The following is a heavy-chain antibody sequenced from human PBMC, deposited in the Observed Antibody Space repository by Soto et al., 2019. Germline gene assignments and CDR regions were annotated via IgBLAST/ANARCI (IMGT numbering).Heavy chain of an antibody. D-gene: IGHD4-4*01. CDR2: IRYDGSNQ. CDR3: ASGWTTVNLRPNYYYGMDV. CDR1: GFTFSTYG. V-gene: IGHV3-33*01. J-gene: IGHJ6*02. Sequence: GGSLRLSCAASGFTFSTYGMHWVRQAPGKGLEWVAGIRYDGSNQYYADSVKGQFTISRDNSKNTLYMQMDSLRADDTAVYYCASGWTTVNLRPNYYYGMDVWGQGTTVTVSS.